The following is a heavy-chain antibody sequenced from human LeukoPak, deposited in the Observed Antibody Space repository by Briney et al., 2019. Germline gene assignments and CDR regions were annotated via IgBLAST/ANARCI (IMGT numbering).Heavy chain of an antibody. Sequence: GGSLRLSCAASGFTVSRNYMSWVRQAPGEGLEWVSVIYSGGRTYYADSVKGRFTISRDNSKNTLYLQMNSLRAEETAVYYCARAGPSSSWHQFDYWGQGTLATVSS. D-gene: IGHD6-13*01. CDR2: IYSGGRT. CDR1: GFTVSRNY. V-gene: IGHV3-66*01. J-gene: IGHJ4*02. CDR3: ARAGPSSSWHQFDY.